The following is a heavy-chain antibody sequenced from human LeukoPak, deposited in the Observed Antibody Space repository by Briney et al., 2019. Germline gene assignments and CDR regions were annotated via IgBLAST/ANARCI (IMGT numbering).Heavy chain of an antibody. Sequence: GGSLRLSCAASGFTFSSYAMSWVRQAPGKGLEWVSAISGSGGSTYYADSVKGRFTISRDNSKNTLYLQMSSLRAEDTAVYYCAKISGPARYITVVRGYYYYGMDVWGKGTTVTVSS. CDR1: GFTFSSYA. J-gene: IGHJ6*04. CDR2: ISGSGGST. D-gene: IGHD3-10*01. V-gene: IGHV3-23*01. CDR3: AKISGPARYITVVRGYYYYGMDV.